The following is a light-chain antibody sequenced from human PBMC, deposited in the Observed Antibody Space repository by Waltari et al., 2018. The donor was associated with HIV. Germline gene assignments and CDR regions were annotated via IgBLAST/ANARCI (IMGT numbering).Light chain of an antibody. J-gene: IGLJ3*02. V-gene: IGLV6-57*01. CDR2: EDN. CDR1: SGSIASNY. CDR3: QSYDSSNWV. Sequence: TISYTRSSGSIASNYVQWYQQRPGSSPTTVIYEDNQRPSGVPDRFSGSIDSSSNSASLTISGLKTEDEADYYCQSYDSSNWVFGGGTKLTVL.